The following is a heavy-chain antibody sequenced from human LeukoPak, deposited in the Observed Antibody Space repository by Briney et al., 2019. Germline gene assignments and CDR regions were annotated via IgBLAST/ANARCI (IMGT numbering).Heavy chain of an antibody. Sequence: SETLSLTCTVSGGSISSYYWSWIRQPPGKGLEWIGYIYYSGSTNYNPSLKSRVTISVDTSKNQFSLKLSSVTAADTAVYYYARAGRGVPAGDFDYWGQGTLVTVSS. CDR3: ARAGRGVPAGDFDY. CDR1: GGSISSYY. J-gene: IGHJ4*02. V-gene: IGHV4-59*01. D-gene: IGHD2-2*01. CDR2: IYYSGST.